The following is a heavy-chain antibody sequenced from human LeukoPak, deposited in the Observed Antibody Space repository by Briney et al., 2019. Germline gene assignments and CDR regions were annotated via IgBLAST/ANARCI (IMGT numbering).Heavy chain of an antibody. CDR2: ISAGGGDT. J-gene: IGHJ4*02. CDR1: GFTFDDYA. V-gene: IGHV3-23*01. D-gene: IGHD1-1*01. Sequence: PGGSLRLSCAASGFTFDDYAMHWVRQAPGKGLEWVSAISAGGGDTYYADSVKGRFIISRDNSKNTLYLQMNSLRAEDTAVYYCANPGDYWGQGTLVTVSS. CDR3: ANPGDY.